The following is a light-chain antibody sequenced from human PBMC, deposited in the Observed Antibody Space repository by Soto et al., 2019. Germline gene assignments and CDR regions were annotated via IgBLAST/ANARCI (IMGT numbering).Light chain of an antibody. CDR3: QQSSSFPLT. Sequence: DIPMTQSPSFVSASVGDRVTITCRASQGISNWLAWYQQKPGKAPKLLIYAKSNLQGGVPSRFSGSGSGTDFTLTIDSLQPEDPATYYCQQSSSFPLTCGPGTKVDIK. J-gene: IGKJ3*01. CDR1: QGISNW. CDR2: AKS. V-gene: IGKV1-12*01.